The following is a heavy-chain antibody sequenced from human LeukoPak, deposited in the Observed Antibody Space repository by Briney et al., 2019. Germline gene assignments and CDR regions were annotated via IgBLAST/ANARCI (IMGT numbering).Heavy chain of an antibody. J-gene: IGHJ4*02. CDR3: ARGHYDSSGYYIGPFDY. D-gene: IGHD3-22*01. Sequence: PGGSLRLSCAASGFTFSSYAMSWVRQAPGKGLEWVSIIYTGGSTYYADSVKGRFTISRDNSKNTLYLQMNSLRAEDTAVYYCARGHYDSSGYYIGPFDYWGQGTLVTVFS. CDR2: IYTGGST. V-gene: IGHV3-66*01. CDR1: GFTFSSYA.